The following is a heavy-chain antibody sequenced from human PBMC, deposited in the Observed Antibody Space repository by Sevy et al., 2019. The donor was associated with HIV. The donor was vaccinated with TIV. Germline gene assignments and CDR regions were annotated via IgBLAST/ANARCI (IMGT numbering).Heavy chain of an antibody. V-gene: IGHV3-15*07. CDR2: IKSKTDGGTT. CDR1: GFTFTNAW. Sequence: GGSLRLSCAASGFTFTNAWMNWVRQAPGKGLEWVGRIKSKTDGGTTDYAATVKGRFTISRDDSENTLYLQMNSLKSEGTAVYYCTTEWIDSSSWYGDYWGQGTLVTVSS. D-gene: IGHD6-13*01. J-gene: IGHJ4*02. CDR3: TTEWIDSSSWYGDY.